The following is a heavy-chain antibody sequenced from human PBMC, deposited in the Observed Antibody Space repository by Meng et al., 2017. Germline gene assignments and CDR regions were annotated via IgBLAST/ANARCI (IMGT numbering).Heavy chain of an antibody. D-gene: IGHD3-10*01. CDR1: GGTFSSYA. Sequence: ASVKVSCKASGGTFSSYAISWVRQAPGQGLEWMGIINPSGGSTSYAQKFQGRVTMTRDTSTSTVYMELSSLRSEDTAVYYCARAFSITMPSDLWGRGTLVTVSS. V-gene: IGHV1-46*01. J-gene: IGHJ2*01. CDR2: INPSGGST. CDR3: ARAFSITMPSDL.